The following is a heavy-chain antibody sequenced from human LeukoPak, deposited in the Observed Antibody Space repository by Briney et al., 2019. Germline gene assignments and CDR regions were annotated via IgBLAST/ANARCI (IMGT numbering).Heavy chain of an antibody. CDR1: GFTFSSYA. J-gene: IGHJ4*02. Sequence: GGSLRLSCVASGFTFSSYAMSWVRQAPGKGLEWVSIFGTSGGTYYADSVKGRFTISRDNSKNTLCPQMNSLRAEDTAVYYCARRGVSTAGTRLYYFDYWGQGTLVTVSS. CDR2: IFGTSGGT. D-gene: IGHD6-13*01. CDR3: ARRGVSTAGTRLYYFDY. V-gene: IGHV3-23*01.